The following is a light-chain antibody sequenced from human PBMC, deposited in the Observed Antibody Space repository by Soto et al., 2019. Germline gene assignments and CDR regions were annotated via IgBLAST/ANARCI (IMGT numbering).Light chain of an antibody. V-gene: IGKV3-11*01. CDR2: DAS. CDR3: QQRSNWPLT. J-gene: IGKJ4*01. CDR1: QSINSH. Sequence: EIVLTQSPTTLSLSPGVRATLSCRASQSINSHLAWYQQKPGQAPRLLMYDASNRATDIPARFSGSGSGTDFTLTIRSLDPEDFAVYYCQQRSNWPLTFGGGTKVEIK.